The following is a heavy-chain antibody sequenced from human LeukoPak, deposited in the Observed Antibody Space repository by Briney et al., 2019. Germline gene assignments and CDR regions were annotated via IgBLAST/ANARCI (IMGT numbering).Heavy chain of an antibody. J-gene: IGHJ4*02. Sequence: ASVKVSCKASGYTFTGYYMHWVLQAPGQGLEWMGRINPNSGGTNYAQKFQGRVTMTRDTSISTAYMELSRLRSDDTAVYYCARRGIAVAGTLPLIDYWGQGTLVTVSS. CDR2: INPNSGGT. CDR3: ARRGIAVAGTLPLIDY. V-gene: IGHV1-2*06. CDR1: GYTFTGYY. D-gene: IGHD6-19*01.